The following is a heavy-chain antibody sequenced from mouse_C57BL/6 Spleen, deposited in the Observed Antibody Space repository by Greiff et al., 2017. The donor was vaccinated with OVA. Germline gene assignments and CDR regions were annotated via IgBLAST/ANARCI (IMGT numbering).Heavy chain of an antibody. D-gene: IGHD2-3*01. Sequence: DVKLVESGPGLAKPSQTLSLTCSVTGYSITSDYWNWIRKFPGNKLEYMGYISYSGSTYYNPSLKSRISITRDTSKNQYYLQLNSVTTEDTATYYGARGSYDGYYGWYFDVWGTGTTVTVSS. V-gene: IGHV3-8*01. CDR2: ISYSGST. CDR1: GYSITSDY. CDR3: ARGSYDGYYGWYFDV. J-gene: IGHJ1*03.